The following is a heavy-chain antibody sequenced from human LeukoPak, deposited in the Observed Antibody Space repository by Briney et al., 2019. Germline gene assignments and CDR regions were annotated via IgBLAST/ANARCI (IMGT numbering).Heavy chain of an antibody. Sequence: GGSLRLSCAASGFTFRNYWMSWVRQAPGRGLDWVATIKQDGILKHYADSVKGRFTISRDNAGNSLYLQMDSLRVDDTAVYYCARLGGETTRYDLWGQGALVTVSS. J-gene: IGHJ4*02. CDR3: ARLGGETTRYDL. D-gene: IGHD4-11*01. CDR1: GFTFRNYW. V-gene: IGHV3-7*01. CDR2: IKQDGILK.